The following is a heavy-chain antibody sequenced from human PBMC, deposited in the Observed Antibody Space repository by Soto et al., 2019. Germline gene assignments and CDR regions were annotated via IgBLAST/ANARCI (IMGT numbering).Heavy chain of an antibody. CDR1: ESTIRRDW. J-gene: IGHJ4*02. CDR3: SGGVGDAF. Sequence: EVPLVESGGGLVQTGGSLRLSCTISESTIRRDWMNWVRQAPGKGLEWVAHTNQDGTKKYYVDSVKGRFTISRDNAKNSLYLPMDSLRAEDTAMYYCSGGVGDAFWGQGTLVTVSS. V-gene: IGHV3-7*04. D-gene: IGHD1-26*01. CDR2: TNQDGTKK.